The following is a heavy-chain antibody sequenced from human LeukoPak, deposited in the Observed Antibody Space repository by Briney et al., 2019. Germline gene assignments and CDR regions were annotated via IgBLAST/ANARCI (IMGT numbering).Heavy chain of an antibody. J-gene: IGHJ4*02. CDR1: GGSISSYY. Sequence: SETLSLTCTVSGGSISSYYWSWIRQPPGKGLEWIGYIYYSGSANYNPSLKSRVTISVDTSKNQFSLKLSSVTAADTAVYYCARAVSGLHESWGQGTLVTVSS. V-gene: IGHV4-59*01. D-gene: IGHD4-11*01. CDR3: ARAVSGLHES. CDR2: IYYSGSA.